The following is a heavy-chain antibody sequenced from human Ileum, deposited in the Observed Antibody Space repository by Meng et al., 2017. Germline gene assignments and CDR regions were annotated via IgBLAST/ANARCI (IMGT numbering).Heavy chain of an antibody. Sequence: QGRPQESGPGLVRPSETLSLICAVSGGSVSSSGYQWGWIRQPPGKGLEWIGYASTNYNPSLKSRVTISVDTSKNQFSLKLTSVTAADTAVYYCARDHWGSLDYWGQGVLVTVSS. CDR3: ARDHWGSLDY. CDR2: AST. D-gene: IGHD7-27*01. CDR1: GGSVSSSGYQ. V-gene: IGHV4-61*08. J-gene: IGHJ4*02.